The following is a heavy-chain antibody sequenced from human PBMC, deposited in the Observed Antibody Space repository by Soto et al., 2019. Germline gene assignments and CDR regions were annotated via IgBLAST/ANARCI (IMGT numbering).Heavy chain of an antibody. CDR1: GCTFTSYA. V-gene: IGHV1-3*01. J-gene: IGHJ6*02. Sequence: ASVKVSCTASGCTFTSYAMPWVRQAPVQRLEWMGWINAGNGNTKYSQKFQGRVTITRDTSASTPYMELSSVRSEDTAVYHCARDAYWIGGAYYTRLGGMNGWGPAGTVNV. D-gene: IGHD2-8*02. CDR3: ARDAYWIGGAYYTRLGGMNG. CDR2: INAGNGNT.